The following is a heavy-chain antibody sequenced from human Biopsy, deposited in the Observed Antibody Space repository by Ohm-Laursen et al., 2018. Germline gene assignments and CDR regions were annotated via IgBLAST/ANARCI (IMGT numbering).Heavy chain of an antibody. CDR3: ARGRTGG. J-gene: IGHJ4*02. V-gene: IGHV3-48*01. CDR2: ISSGSSPI. Sequence: SLRLSCAASGFTFSNAWMSWVRQAPGKGLEWVSFISSGSSPIYYADSVKGRFTISRDDAKNSLYLQMNSLRAEDTAVYYCARGRTGGWGQGTLVTVSS. CDR1: GFTFSNAW. D-gene: IGHD1/OR15-1a*01.